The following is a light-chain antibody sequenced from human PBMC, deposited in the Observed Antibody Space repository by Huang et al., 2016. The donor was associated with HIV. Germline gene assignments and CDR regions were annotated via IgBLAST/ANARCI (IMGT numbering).Light chain of an antibody. Sequence: DIQMTQSPSSLSASVGDRFIITCRTSQAISNSLAWYQQKPGKAPNRLLYAASRLESGGPSRFSGSGSGTDYTLSISSLQPDDFATYYCQQYYSTPFTFGPGTTVDIK. J-gene: IGKJ3*01. CDR3: QQYYSTPFT. CDR1: QAISNS. CDR2: AAS. V-gene: IGKV1-NL1*01.